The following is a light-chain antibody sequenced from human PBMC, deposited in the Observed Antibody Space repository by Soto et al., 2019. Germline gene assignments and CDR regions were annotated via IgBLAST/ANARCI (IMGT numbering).Light chain of an antibody. J-gene: IGKJ3*01. CDR2: GAS. Sequence: EIVMTQSPATLSVSPGESATLSCRASQTVSSNLAWYQQRPGQAPRLLIYGASTRATDIPARFSGSGSETEFTLTISSLQPEDVATYYCQKYNGVPLTFGPGTKVEIK. V-gene: IGKV3-15*01. CDR3: QKYNGVPLT. CDR1: QTVSSN.